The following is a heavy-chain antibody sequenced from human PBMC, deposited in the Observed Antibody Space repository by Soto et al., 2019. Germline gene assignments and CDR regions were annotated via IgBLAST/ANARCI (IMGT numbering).Heavy chain of an antibody. CDR2: IIPFIGTA. CDR3: ARVVMTTVPASYYYGMDV. Sequence: QVQLVQSGAEVKKPGSSVTVSCKASGGTFSSYAISWVRQAPGQGLEWMGRIIPFIGTANYAQKFQGRVTITADESTSTAYMELTSLRSEYTAVYYGARVVMTTVPASYYYGMDVWGQGTTVTVSS. CDR1: GGTFSSYA. V-gene: IGHV1-69*18. D-gene: IGHD4-4*01. J-gene: IGHJ6*02.